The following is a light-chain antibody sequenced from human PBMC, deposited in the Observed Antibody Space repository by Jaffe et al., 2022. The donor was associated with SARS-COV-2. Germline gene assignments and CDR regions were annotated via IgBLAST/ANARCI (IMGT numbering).Light chain of an antibody. CDR3: LQDYTYPWT. V-gene: IGKV1-6*01. CDR2: GAS. Sequence: AIQMTQSPSSLSASVGDRVTITCRASQAIRNDLGWYQQKPGKAPKLLILGASSLQSGVPSRFSGSGSGTDFTLTISSLQPEDFATYYCLQDYTYPWTFGQGTKVEIK. CDR1: QAIRND. J-gene: IGKJ1*01.